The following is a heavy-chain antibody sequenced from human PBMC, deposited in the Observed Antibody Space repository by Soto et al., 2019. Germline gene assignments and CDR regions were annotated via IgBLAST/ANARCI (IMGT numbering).Heavy chain of an antibody. CDR3: ARGCGHTRGDLKY. D-gene: IGHD5-12*01. CDR2: INVNFGNK. J-gene: IGHJ4*02. V-gene: IGHV1-18*04. CDR1: GHNITNHC. Sequence: VKASSKVPGHNITNHCVRGLRLSPGQGHEWTGCINVNFGNKEYKQKFQGRLTMTTDTSTSTAYMELHSLKSDDTAVSYCARGCGHTRGDLKYRRQGTLVAV.